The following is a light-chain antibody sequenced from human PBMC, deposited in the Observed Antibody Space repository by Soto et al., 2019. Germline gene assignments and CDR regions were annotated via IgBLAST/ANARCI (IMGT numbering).Light chain of an antibody. J-gene: IGKJ1*01. Sequence: DIQMTQSPSTLSASVGDRVTITCRATQNINSWLAWYQQKPGKAPKLLIYKASSLESGVPSRFSGSGSGTEFTLTISSRQPDDFATYYCQQYDTYGTFGQGTKVEIK. CDR2: KAS. CDR3: QQYDTYGT. CDR1: QNINSW. V-gene: IGKV1-5*03.